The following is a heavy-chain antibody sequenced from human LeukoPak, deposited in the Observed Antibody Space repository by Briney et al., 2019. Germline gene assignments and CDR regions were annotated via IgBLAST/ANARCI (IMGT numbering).Heavy chain of an antibody. Sequence: ASVKVSCKASGYTFTGYYMRWVRQAPGQGLEWMGWINPNSGGTNYAQKFQGRVTMTRDTSISTAYMELSRLRSDDTAVYYCARVGSPGGDYEDAFDIWGQGTMVTVSS. CDR2: INPNSGGT. V-gene: IGHV1-2*02. D-gene: IGHD4-17*01. CDR3: ARVGSPGGDYEDAFDI. J-gene: IGHJ3*02. CDR1: GYTFTGYY.